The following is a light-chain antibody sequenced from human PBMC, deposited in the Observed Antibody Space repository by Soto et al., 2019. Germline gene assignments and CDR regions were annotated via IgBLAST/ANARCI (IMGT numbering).Light chain of an antibody. CDR1: NSDVGGYNY. V-gene: IGLV2-14*01. CDR3: SSYTSISTLYV. J-gene: IGLJ1*01. CDR2: EVS. Sequence: QSALTQPASVSGSPGQSITISCTGTNSDVGGYNYVSWYQQHPGKAPELMIYEVSHRPSGVSNRFSGSKSDNTASLTISGLQAEDEADYYCSSYTSISTLYVFGTGTKVTV.